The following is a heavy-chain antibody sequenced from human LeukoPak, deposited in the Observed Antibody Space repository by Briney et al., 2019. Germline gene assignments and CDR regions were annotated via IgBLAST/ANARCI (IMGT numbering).Heavy chain of an antibody. D-gene: IGHD1-26*01. Sequence: PGGSLRLSCAASVFTFSNYWMHWVRQPPGKGLVWVSRINGDGSSTDYAESVQGRFTVSRDNAKNTLYLQLNSLRAEDTAVHYCARGLQEWEQRRDYWGQGTLVTVSS. J-gene: IGHJ4*02. CDR2: INGDGSST. CDR1: VFTFSNYW. V-gene: IGHV3-74*01. CDR3: ARGLQEWEQRRDY.